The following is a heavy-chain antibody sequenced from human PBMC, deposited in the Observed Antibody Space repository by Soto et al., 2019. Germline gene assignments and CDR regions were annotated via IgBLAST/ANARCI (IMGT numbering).Heavy chain of an antibody. Sequence: QVQLQESGPGLVKPSETLSLTCTVSGGSISSYYWSWIRQPPGKGLEWIGYIYYSGSTNYNPSLTTRVTISVHTSKNQFSLKLNSVTAADTAVYYCARVSMAARRAEYYFDYWGQGTLVTVSS. CDR2: IYYSGST. CDR1: GGSISSYY. D-gene: IGHD6-6*01. J-gene: IGHJ4*02. CDR3: ARVSMAARRAEYYFDY. V-gene: IGHV4-59*01.